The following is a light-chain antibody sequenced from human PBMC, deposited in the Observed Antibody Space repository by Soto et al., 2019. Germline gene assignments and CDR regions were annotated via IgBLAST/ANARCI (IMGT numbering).Light chain of an antibody. Sequence: NFMLTQPHSVSESPGKTVTISCTRSSGSIASNYVQWYQQRPGSAPTPVIYEDNERPSGVPDRFSGSIDSSSNSASLTISGLKTDDEAVYYCQSYNSGNVVFGGGTKLTVL. CDR3: QSYNSGNVV. CDR2: EDN. CDR1: SGSIASNY. V-gene: IGLV6-57*04. J-gene: IGLJ2*01.